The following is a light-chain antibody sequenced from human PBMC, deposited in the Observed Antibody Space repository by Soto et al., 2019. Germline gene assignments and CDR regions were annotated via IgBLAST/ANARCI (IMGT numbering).Light chain of an antibody. CDR3: QQYGSSPYT. CDR2: GAS. J-gene: IGKJ2*01. Sequence: EIVLTQSPGTLYLSPGERATLSCRASQRVSSGYLAWYQQRPGQAPRLLLFGASNRTTGIPDRFSGSGSGTDFTLTISRLEPEDFAVYSCQQYGSSPYTFGQGTKLEI. CDR1: QRVSSGY. V-gene: IGKV3-20*01.